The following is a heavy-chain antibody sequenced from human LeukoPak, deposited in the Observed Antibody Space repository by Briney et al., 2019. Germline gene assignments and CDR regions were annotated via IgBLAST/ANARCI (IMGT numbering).Heavy chain of an antibody. Sequence: SVKVSCKASGCTFSTLAISWVRQAPGQGLEWMGPIIPIFGTTNYAPKFQGRVSITAEESTNTAFMELSSLRSEDTAFYFCAREASSTWYAMFDFWGQGTLVTVSS. CDR2: IIPIFGTT. CDR1: GCTFSTLA. J-gene: IGHJ4*02. CDR3: AREASSTWYAMFDF. V-gene: IGHV1-69*13. D-gene: IGHD6-13*01.